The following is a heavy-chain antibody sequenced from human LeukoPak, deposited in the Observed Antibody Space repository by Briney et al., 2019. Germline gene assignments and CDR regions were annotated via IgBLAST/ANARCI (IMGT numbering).Heavy chain of an antibody. J-gene: IGHJ3*02. CDR2: IYYSGST. CDR1: GGSISSYY. Sequence: SETLSLTCTVSGGSISSYYWSWIRQPPGKGPEWIGYIYYSGSTNHNPSLKSRVTISVDTSKNQFSLKLSSVTAADTAVYYCARGNTYDYVWGSYLYAFDIWGQGTMVTVSS. D-gene: IGHD3-16*02. V-gene: IGHV4-59*01. CDR3: ARGNTYDYVWGSYLYAFDI.